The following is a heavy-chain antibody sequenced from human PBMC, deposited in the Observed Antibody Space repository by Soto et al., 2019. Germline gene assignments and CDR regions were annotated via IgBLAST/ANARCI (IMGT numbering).Heavy chain of an antibody. V-gene: IGHV3-30*18. CDR1: GFTFSLYG. CDR3: XKXXXXXXXXTYXLDV. Sequence: ESVGGVVQPGRSLRLSCAASGFTFSLYGMHWVRQAPGKGLEWVAVISHDGSKKNYVDSGKGRFTISRDNSKNTLYLQMNSLRAEDTAMYYXXKXXXXXXXXTYXLDVWGQGAMVTVSS. CDR2: ISHDGSKK. J-gene: IGHJ6*02.